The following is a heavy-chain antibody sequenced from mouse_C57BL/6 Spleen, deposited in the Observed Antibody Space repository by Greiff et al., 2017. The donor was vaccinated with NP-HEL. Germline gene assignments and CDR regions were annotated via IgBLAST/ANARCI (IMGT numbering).Heavy chain of an antibody. CDR1: GYTFTSYW. D-gene: IGHD1-1*01. CDR2: IHPNSGST. CDR3: AREEDYYGSSLYAMDY. Sequence: QVQLQQPGAELVKPGASVKLSCKASGYTFTSYWMHWVKQRPGQGLEWIGMIHPNSGSTNYNEKFKSKAPLTVDKSSSTAYMQLSSLTSEDSAVYYCAREEDYYGSSLYAMDYRGQGTSVTVSS. J-gene: IGHJ4*01. V-gene: IGHV1-64*01.